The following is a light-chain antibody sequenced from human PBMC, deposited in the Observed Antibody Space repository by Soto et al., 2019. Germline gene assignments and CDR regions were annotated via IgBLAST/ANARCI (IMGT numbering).Light chain of an antibody. Sequence: QSVLTQPPSVSGSPGQSVTISCTGTSSYVGSYNRVSWYQQPPGTAPKLMIYEVSNRPSGVPDRFSGSKSGNTASLTISGLQAEDEADYYCSSYKSSSTYVFGTGTKVTVL. CDR1: SSYVGSYNR. J-gene: IGLJ1*01. CDR2: EVS. CDR3: SSYKSSSTYV. V-gene: IGLV2-18*02.